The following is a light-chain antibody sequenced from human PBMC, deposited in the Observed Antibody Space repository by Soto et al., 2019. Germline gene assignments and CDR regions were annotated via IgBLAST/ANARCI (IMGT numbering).Light chain of an antibody. J-gene: IGLJ2*01. V-gene: IGLV4-69*01. CDR1: SGHSNYA. Sequence: QSVLTQSPSASASLGASVKLTCTLSSGHSNYAIAWHQQQSEKGPRYLMKLNSDGSHSKGDGIPDRFSGSSSGAERYLTSSSLQTEDEADYYCQTWGSGIVVFGGGTKPTVL. CDR3: QTWGSGIVV. CDR2: LNSDGSH.